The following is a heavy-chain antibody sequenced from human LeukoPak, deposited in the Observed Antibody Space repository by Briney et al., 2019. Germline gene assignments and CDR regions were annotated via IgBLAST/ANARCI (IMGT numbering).Heavy chain of an antibody. CDR3: ARDPLDILTGSFFDY. D-gene: IGHD3-9*01. CDR2: ISSNGGST. CDR1: GLTFSSYA. J-gene: IGHJ4*02. Sequence: GGSLRLSCAASGLTFSSYAMHWVRQAPGKGLEYVSAISSNGGSTYYANSVKGRFTISRDNSKNTLYLQMDSLRAEDMAVYYCARDPLDILTGSFFDYWGQGTLVTVSS. V-gene: IGHV3-64*01.